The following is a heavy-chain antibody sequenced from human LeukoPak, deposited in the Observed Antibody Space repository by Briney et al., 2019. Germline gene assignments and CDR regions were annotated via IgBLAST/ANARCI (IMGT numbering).Heavy chain of an antibody. J-gene: IGHJ4*02. CDR3: ARYYYGSGSYQRYFDY. CDR2: IYTSGST. V-gene: IGHV4-4*09. D-gene: IGHD3-10*01. Sequence: PSETLSLTCTVSGGSISSYYWSWIRQPPGKGLEWIGYIYTSGSTNYNPSLKSRVTISVDTSKNQFSLTLSSVTAADTAVYYCARYYYGSGSYQRYFDYWGQGTLVTVSS. CDR1: GGSISSYY.